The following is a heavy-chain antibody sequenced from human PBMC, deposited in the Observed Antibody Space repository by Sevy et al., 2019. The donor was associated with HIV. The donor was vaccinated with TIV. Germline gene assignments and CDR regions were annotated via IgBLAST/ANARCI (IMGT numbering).Heavy chain of an antibody. D-gene: IGHD3-9*01. J-gene: IGHJ6*02. CDR2: ISYHGRDK. CDR3: AKDFTGYNGMDV. V-gene: IGHV3-30*18. CDR1: GISFTTSG. Sequence: GGSLRLSCIVSGISFTTSGMHWVRQAPGKGLEWVAVISYHGRDKFYAESVKGRSTISRVNSKNMLYLQMNSLRAEDTGAYYCAKDFTGYNGMDVWGQGTMVTVSS.